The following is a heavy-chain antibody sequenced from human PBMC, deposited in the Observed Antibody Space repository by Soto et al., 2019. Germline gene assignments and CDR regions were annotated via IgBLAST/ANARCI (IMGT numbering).Heavy chain of an antibody. J-gene: IGHJ4*02. D-gene: IGHD3-9*01. V-gene: IGHV3-48*04. CDR2: IFVTSTII. CDR3: ARDKDWAFDN. Sequence: VQLVESGETLVQPGRSLRLSCVASGFTFSDYSMVWVRQSPGKGLEWISYIFVTSTIIYYADSVKGRFTVSRDNAQNSLSLQMNSLRVEDTGIYYCARDKDWAFDNWGQGTLVTVSS. CDR1: GFTFSDYS.